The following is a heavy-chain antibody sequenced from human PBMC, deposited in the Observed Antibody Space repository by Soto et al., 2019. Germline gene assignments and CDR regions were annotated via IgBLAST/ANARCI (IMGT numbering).Heavy chain of an antibody. CDR1: GFPFSNYW. D-gene: IGHD3-3*01. V-gene: IGHV3-7*03. J-gene: IGHJ6*02. Sequence: PGGSLRLSCAASGFPFSNYWMTWVRQAPGKGLEWVANIKEDGSEKHFADSVKGRFTISRDTARNSLYLQMNSLRAEDTAVYYCARDQVYYDSWRNSYTGNGMDVWGQGSAVTVSS. CDR3: ARDQVYYDSWRNSYTGNGMDV. CDR2: IKEDGSEK.